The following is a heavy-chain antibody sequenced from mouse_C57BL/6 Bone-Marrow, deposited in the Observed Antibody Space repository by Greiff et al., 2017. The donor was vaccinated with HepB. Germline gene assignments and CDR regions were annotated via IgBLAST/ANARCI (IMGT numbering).Heavy chain of an antibody. CDR1: GFTFTDYY. J-gene: IGHJ2*01. D-gene: IGHD2-5*01. V-gene: IGHV7-3*01. CDR3: ARVVTTYYFDY. CDR2: IRNKANGYTT. Sequence: DVKLVESGGGLVQPGGSLSLSCAASGFTFTDYYMSWVRQPPGKALEWLGFIRNKANGYTTEYSASVKGLFTISRDNSQSILYLQMNALRAEDSATYYCARVVTTYYFDYWGQGTTLTVSS.